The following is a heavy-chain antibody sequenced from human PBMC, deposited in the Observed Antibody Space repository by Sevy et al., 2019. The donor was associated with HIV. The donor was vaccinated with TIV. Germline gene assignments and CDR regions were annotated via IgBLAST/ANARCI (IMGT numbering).Heavy chain of an antibody. J-gene: IGHJ6*02. CDR3: ASLAIFGGNYYYGMDV. Sequence: TLSLTCTVSGGSISSYYWSWIRQAPGKGLEWIGYIFYTGSTNYNPSLKSRLTISIDTSKNQFSLEVNSVTAADTAVYYCASLAIFGGNYYYGMDVWGHGTTVTVSS. CDR2: IFYTGST. D-gene: IGHD3-3*01. V-gene: IGHV4-59*01. CDR1: GGSISSYY.